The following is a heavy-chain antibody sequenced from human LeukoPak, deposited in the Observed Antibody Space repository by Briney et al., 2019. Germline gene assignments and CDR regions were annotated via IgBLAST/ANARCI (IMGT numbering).Heavy chain of an antibody. CDR2: INHSGTT. D-gene: IGHD3-22*01. J-gene: IGHJ4*02. CDR1: GGSFSGYY. CDR3: ARASYYYDSSGYDY. V-gene: IGHV4-34*01. Sequence: SETLSLTCAVYGGSFSGYYWSWIRQPPGKGLEWIGEINHSGTTNYNPSLKSRVTISVDTSKNQFSLKLSSVTAADTAVYYCARASYYYDSSGYDYWGQGTLVTVSS.